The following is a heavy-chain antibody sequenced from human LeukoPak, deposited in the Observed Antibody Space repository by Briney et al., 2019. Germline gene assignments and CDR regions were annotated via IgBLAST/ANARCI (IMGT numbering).Heavy chain of an antibody. Sequence: GSLRLSCAASGFTFSSYAMHWVRQAPGKGLEWIGYIYYSGSTNYNPSLKSRVTMSVDTSKNQFSLKLSSVTAADTAVYYCARQGLSNYDILTGLDYWGQGTLVTVSS. CDR2: IYYSGST. CDR3: ARQGLSNYDILTGLDY. J-gene: IGHJ4*02. V-gene: IGHV4-59*01. D-gene: IGHD3-9*01. CDR1: GFTFSSYA.